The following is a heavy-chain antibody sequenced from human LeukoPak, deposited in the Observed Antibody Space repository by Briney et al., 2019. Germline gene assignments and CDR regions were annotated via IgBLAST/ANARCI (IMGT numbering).Heavy chain of an antibody. CDR2: IIPIFGTA. Sequence: SVKVSCKASGGTFSSYAISWVRQAPGQGLEWMGGIIPIFGTANYAQKFQGRVTITADESTSTAYMELSSLRSEDTAVYYCARVRRIYDFWSGYYQPPFWYYGMDVWGQGTTVTVSS. CDR1: GGTFSSYA. D-gene: IGHD3-3*01. V-gene: IGHV1-69*13. CDR3: ARVRRIYDFWSGYYQPPFWYYGMDV. J-gene: IGHJ6*02.